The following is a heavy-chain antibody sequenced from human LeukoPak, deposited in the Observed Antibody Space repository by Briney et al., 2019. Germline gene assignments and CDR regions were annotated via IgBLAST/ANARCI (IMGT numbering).Heavy chain of an antibody. V-gene: IGHV3-30*03. CDR1: GFTLSSYG. Sequence: GGSLRLSCAASGFTLSSYGSHWVRQAPGKGLEWVAVLASDGKTTYYADSVKGRFTISRDNAKNSLYLQMNSLRAEDTAVYYCARKETYYDFWSGYYSPYYYMDGWLKGTTVSDCS. D-gene: IGHD3-3*01. J-gene: IGHJ6*03. CDR3: ARKETYYDFWSGYYSPYYYMDG. CDR2: LASDGKTT.